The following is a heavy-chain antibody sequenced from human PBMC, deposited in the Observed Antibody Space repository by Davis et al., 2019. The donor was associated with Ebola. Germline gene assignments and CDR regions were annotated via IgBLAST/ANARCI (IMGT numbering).Heavy chain of an antibody. Sequence: ASVKVSCKASGYTFTGYYMHWVRQAPGQGLEWMGRINPNSGGTNYAQKFQGRVTMTRNTSISTAYMELSSLRSEDSAVYYCVRDYNGSWFGWFDPWGQGTLVTVSS. D-gene: IGHD6-13*01. V-gene: IGHV1-2*06. CDR2: INPNSGGT. CDR3: VRDYNGSWFGWFDP. J-gene: IGHJ5*02. CDR1: GYTFTGYY.